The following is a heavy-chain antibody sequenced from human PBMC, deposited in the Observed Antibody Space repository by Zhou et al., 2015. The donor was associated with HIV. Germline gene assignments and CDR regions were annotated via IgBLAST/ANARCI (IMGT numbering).Heavy chain of an antibody. CDR3: ARESGYCSGGSCSHYYYYGMDV. CDR1: GGTFSSYA. CDR2: IIPIFGTA. V-gene: IGHV1-69*01. J-gene: IGHJ6*02. D-gene: IGHD2-15*01. Sequence: QVQLVQSGAEVKKPGSSVKVSCKASGGTFSSYAISWVRQAPGQGLEWMGGIIPIFGTANYAQKFQGRVTITADESTSTAYMELSSLRSEDTAVYYCARESGYCSGGSCSHYYYYGMDVWGQGTTVTVSS.